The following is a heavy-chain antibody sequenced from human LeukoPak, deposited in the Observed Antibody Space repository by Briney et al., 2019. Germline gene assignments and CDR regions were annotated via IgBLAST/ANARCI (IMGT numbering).Heavy chain of an antibody. CDR3: ARDESGSYSAFDI. J-gene: IGHJ3*02. Sequence: GGSLRLSCAASGFTFSSYEMNWVRQAPGKGLEWVSYISSSGSTIYYADSVKGRFTISRDNAKNSLYLQMNSLRAEDTAVYYCARDESGSYSAFDIWGQGTMVTVSS. CDR1: GFTFSSYE. CDR2: ISSSGSTI. D-gene: IGHD1-26*01. V-gene: IGHV3-48*03.